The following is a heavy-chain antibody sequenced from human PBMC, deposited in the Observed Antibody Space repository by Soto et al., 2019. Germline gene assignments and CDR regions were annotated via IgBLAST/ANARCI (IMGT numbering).Heavy chain of an antibody. V-gene: IGHV3-48*04. Sequence: GGSLRLSCAASGFTFSSYSMNWVRQAPGKGLEWVSYISSSSSTIYYADSVKGRFTISRDNSKNRMYLQVHSLRAEDTAAYYCAKAVTISGSFYYGMDVWGQGTTVTVSS. CDR3: AKAVTISGSFYYGMDV. J-gene: IGHJ6*02. CDR2: ISSSSSTI. D-gene: IGHD3-3*01. CDR1: GFTFSSYS.